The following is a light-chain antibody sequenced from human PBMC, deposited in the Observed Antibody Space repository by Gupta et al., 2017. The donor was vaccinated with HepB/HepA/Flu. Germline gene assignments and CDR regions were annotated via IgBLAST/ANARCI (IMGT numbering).Light chain of an antibody. J-gene: IGKJ4*01. CDR2: KAS. Sequence: DIQMTQSPSTLSASVGDRVTITCRASQSISNWLAWYQQKPGKAPKLLIYKASSLESGVPSRFSGRGSGTEFTLTISSLQPDDFATYYCQQYNSFLMSFGGGTKVEIK. CDR1: QSISNW. CDR3: QQYNSFLMS. V-gene: IGKV1-5*03.